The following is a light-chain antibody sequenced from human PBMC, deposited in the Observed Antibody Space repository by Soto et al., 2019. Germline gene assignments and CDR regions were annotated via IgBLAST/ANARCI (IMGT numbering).Light chain of an antibody. CDR3: HQYNSWK. Sequence: DIQMSQSPSTLSASVGDRVTITCRASQSISSWLAWYQQKPGKAPKLMIYKASSLESGVPSRFSGRGSGTEFTLTISTLQPDDFGTYYSHQYNSWKFRQGTTVAIK. J-gene: IGKJ1*01. V-gene: IGKV1-5*03. CDR1: QSISSW. CDR2: KAS.